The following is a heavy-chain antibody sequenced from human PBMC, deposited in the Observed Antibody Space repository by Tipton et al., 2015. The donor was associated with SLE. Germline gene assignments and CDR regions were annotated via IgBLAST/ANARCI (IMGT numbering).Heavy chain of an antibody. V-gene: IGHV4-31*03. CDR2: IYYNGIT. J-gene: IGHJ3*01. D-gene: IGHD5-12*01. Sequence: TLSLTCTVSGGSISTGGYYWSWIRQHPGKGLELIGYIYYNGITFYNPSLKSRATISVDTSKNQFSLNLSSVTAADTAVYYCTSEWVRQWGQGTMVTVSS. CDR1: GGSISTGGYY. CDR3: TSEWVRQ.